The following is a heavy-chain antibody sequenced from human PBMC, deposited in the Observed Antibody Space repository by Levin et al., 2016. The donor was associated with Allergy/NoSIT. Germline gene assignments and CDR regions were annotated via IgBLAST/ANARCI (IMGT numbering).Heavy chain of an antibody. CDR2: IYYSGAT. J-gene: IGHJ4*02. CDR1: GDFVTNTDYY. Sequence: SETLSLTCTVSGDFVTNTDYYRGWVRQTPGKELEWIGSIYYSGATNYNPSLRSRVTISGDTTKNEFFLKLSSVTAADTAVYYCVSPHGSSRFYYLDYWGQGHLVTVSS. D-gene: IGHD6-19*01. CDR3: VSPHGSSRFYYLDY. V-gene: IGHV4-39*01.